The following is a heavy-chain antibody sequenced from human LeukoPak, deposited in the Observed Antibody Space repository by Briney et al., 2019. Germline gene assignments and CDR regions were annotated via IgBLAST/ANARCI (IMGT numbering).Heavy chain of an antibody. CDR3: ASVAYDSSGYYYVPLYYFDY. D-gene: IGHD3-22*01. V-gene: IGHV3-53*04. CDR1: GFTFSSYS. CDR2: IYSGGRT. Sequence: GGSLRLSCAASGFTFSSYSMNWVRQAPGNGLEWVSVIYSGGRTYYADSVKGRFTISRHNSKSTLYLQMNSLRAEDTAVYYCASVAYDSSGYYYVPLYYFDYWDQGTLVTVSS. J-gene: IGHJ4*02.